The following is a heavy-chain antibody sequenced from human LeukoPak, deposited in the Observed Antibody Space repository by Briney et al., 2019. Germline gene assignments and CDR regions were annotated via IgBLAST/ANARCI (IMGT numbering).Heavy chain of an antibody. CDR1: GGTFSRYA. CDR2: IIPIFGTA. D-gene: IGHD3-22*01. CDR3: ATPGHYYDSSGYL. V-gene: IGHV1-69*05. Sequence: SVKVSCKASGGTFSRYAISSVRQAPGQGLEWMGGIIPIFGTANYAQKFQGRVTITTDESTSTAYMELSSLRSEDTAVYYCATPGHYYDSSGYLWGQGTLVTVSS. J-gene: IGHJ4*02.